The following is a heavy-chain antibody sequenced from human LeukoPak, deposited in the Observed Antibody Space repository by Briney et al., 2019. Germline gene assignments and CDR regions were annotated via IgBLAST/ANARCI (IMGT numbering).Heavy chain of an antibody. J-gene: IGHJ4*02. CDR2: INPNSGGT. D-gene: IGHD3-3*01. Sequence: GASVKVSCKASGYTFTGYYMHWVRQAPGQGLEWMGWINPNSGGTNYAQKFQGRVTMTRDTSISTAYMELSRLRSDDTAVYYCARYLNDFWSGYHYWGQGTLVTVSS. V-gene: IGHV1-2*02. CDR1: GYTFTGYY. CDR3: ARYLNDFWSGYHY.